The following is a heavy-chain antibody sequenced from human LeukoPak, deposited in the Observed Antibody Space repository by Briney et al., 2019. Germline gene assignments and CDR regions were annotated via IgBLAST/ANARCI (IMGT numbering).Heavy chain of an antibody. CDR1: GYTFTSYA. CDR2: ISAYDGNT. D-gene: IGHD2-2*01. Sequence: VSVKVSCKASGYTFTSYAISWVRQAPGQGLEWMGWISAYDGNTNYAQNLQGRVTMTTDTSTSTAYMELRSLRSDDTAVYYCASSTGVVPAAIPIGIQHWGQGTLVTVSS. CDR3: ASSTGVVPAAIPIGIQH. J-gene: IGHJ1*01. V-gene: IGHV1-18*01.